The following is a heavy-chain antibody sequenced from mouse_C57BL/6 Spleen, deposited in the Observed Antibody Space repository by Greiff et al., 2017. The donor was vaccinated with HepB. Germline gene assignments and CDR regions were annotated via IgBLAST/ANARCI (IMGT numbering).Heavy chain of an antibody. CDR1: GYTFTSYW. Sequence: QVQLQQPGAELVRPGTSVKLSCKASGYTFTSYWMHWVKQRPGQGLEWIGVIDPSDSYTNYNQKFKGKATLTVDTSSSTAYMQLSSLTSEDSAVYYCARGAETEGFDYAMDYWGQGTSVTVSS. D-gene: IGHD3-3*01. J-gene: IGHJ4*01. CDR3: ARGAETEGFDYAMDY. CDR2: IDPSDSYT. V-gene: IGHV1-59*01.